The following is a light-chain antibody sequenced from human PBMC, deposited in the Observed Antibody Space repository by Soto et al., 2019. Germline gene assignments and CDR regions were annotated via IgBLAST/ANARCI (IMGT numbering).Light chain of an antibody. J-gene: IGLJ3*02. CDR2: DTS. Sequence: QAVVTQDPSLTVSPGGTVTLTCDSSPGPVTSTHYPYWFQQKPGQAPRTLIYDTSNRHSWSPARFSGSLLGGKAALTLSGAQPEDEAEYHCLLSYSGDVVFGGGTKLTVL. CDR3: LLSYSGDVV. CDR1: PGPVTSTHY. V-gene: IGLV7-46*01.